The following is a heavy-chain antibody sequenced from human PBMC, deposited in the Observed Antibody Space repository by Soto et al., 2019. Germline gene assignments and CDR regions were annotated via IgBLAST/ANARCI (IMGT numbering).Heavy chain of an antibody. CDR3: AKSYGSGSRAFEY. D-gene: IGHD3-10*01. CDR2: INPIISMS. Sequence: QVQLVQSGVEVKKPGSSVKVSCKASGDTFSFYTINWVRQAPGLGLEWMGRINPIISMSNYAQKFQGRVTIIADKSTSTAYMELSSVRSEDTAMYYCAKSYGSGSRAFEYWGQGALLTVSS. J-gene: IGHJ4*02. V-gene: IGHV1-69*02. CDR1: GDTFSFYT.